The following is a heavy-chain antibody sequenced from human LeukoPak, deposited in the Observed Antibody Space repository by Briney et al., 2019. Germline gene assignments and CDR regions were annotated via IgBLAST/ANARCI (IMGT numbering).Heavy chain of an antibody. J-gene: IGHJ4*02. CDR2: INPSGGST. V-gene: IGHV1-46*01. Sequence: GASVKVSCKASGYTFTSYYMHWVRQAPGQGLEWMGIINPSGGSTSYAQKFQGRVTMTRDTSTSTVYMELSSLRSEDTAVYYCARELGSRYYDSSSRLDYWGQGTLVTVSS. CDR3: ARELGSRYYDSSSRLDY. CDR1: GYTFTSYY. D-gene: IGHD3-22*01.